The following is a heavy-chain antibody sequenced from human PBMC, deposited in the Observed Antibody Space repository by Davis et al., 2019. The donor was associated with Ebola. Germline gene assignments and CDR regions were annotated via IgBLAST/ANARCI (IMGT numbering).Heavy chain of an antibody. Sequence: PSETLSLTCSVSDASISGHYWNWFRQPPGKELEWIGFISGSGRTSYNPSLKSRVTISADTSKNQFSLNLSSVTAADTAVYFCSRFGYGAYWGQGTLVTVSS. V-gene: IGHV4-59*11. CDR2: ISGSGRT. J-gene: IGHJ4*02. CDR3: SRFGYGAY. D-gene: IGHD5-18*01. CDR1: DASISGHY.